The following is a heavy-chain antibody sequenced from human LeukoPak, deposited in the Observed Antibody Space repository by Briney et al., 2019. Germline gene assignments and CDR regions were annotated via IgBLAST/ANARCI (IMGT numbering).Heavy chain of an antibody. CDR2: ISGSGDTT. CDR3: AKNLGVCYFDY. D-gene: IGHD3-16*01. Sequence: GGSLRLSCAASGFTLSSYVMNWVRQAPGKGPEWVSAISGSGDTTYYADSVKGRFTISRDNSKTTLYLQMNSLRAEDTAVYYCAKNLGVCYFDYWGQGTLVTVSS. J-gene: IGHJ4*02. CDR1: GFTLSSYV. V-gene: IGHV3-23*01.